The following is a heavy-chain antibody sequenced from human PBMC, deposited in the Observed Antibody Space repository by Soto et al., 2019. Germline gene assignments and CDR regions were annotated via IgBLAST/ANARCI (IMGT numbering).Heavy chain of an antibody. CDR2: IYSGGST. CDR3: ARSFQWLVPYFDY. V-gene: IGHV3-53*01. CDR1: GFTVSSNY. Sequence: GGTLRLSCAASGFTVSSNYMSWVRQAPGKGLEWVSVIYSGGSTYYADSVKGRFTISRDNSKNTLYLQMNSLRAEDTAVYYCARSFQWLVPYFDYWGQGTLVTVSS. J-gene: IGHJ4*02. D-gene: IGHD6-19*01.